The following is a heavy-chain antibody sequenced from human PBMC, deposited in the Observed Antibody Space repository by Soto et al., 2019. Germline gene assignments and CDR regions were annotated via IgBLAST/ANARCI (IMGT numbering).Heavy chain of an antibody. V-gene: IGHV4-31*03. CDR2: IYYSGST. CDR3: ARAEGGAARLSFGYRRGNWFDP. CDR1: GGSISSGGYY. Sequence: SETLSLTCTVSGGSISSGGYYWSWIRQHPGKGLEWIGYIYYSGSTYYNPSLKSRVTISVDTSKNQFSLKLSSVTAADTAVYYCARAEGGAARLSFGYRRGNWFDPWGQGTLVTVSS. D-gene: IGHD6-6*01. J-gene: IGHJ5*02.